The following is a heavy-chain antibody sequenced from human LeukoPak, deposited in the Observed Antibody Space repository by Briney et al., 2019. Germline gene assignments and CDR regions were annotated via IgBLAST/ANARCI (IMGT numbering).Heavy chain of an antibody. Sequence: GGSLRLSCAASGFTFSSYGRHWVRQAPGKGLEWVAFVRYGGRNKYYADSVKGRFTIARDNSKNTLYLQMNSLRAEDTAVYYCAKGDCSSTSCYTHPDAFDIWGQGTMVTVSS. V-gene: IGHV3-30*02. CDR3: AKGDCSSTSCYTHPDAFDI. CDR2: VRYGGRNK. D-gene: IGHD2-2*02. J-gene: IGHJ3*02. CDR1: GFTFSSYG.